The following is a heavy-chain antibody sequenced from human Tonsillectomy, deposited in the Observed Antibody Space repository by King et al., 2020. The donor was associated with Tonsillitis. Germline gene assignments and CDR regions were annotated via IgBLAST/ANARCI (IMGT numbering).Heavy chain of an antibody. CDR2: ISSSSSYI. D-gene: IGHD3-10*01. J-gene: IGHJ6*02. CDR3: AREGYYAYYYYGMDV. V-gene: IGHV3-21*01. Sequence: VQLVESGGGLVKPGGSLRLSCAASGFTFSSYSINWVRQAPGKGLEWVSSISSSSSYIHYADSVKGRFTISRDNAKNSLYLQMNSLRAEDTVVYYCAREGYYAYYYYGMDVWGQGTTVTVSS. CDR1: GFTFSSYS.